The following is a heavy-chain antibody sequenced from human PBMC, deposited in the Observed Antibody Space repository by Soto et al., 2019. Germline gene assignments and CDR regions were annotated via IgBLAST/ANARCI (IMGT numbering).Heavy chain of an antibody. CDR2: INHSGTT. V-gene: IGHV4-34*01. J-gene: IGHJ4*02. CDR3: ARLIHCKTTSCYFDY. Sequence: SETLSLTCAVYGGSFSGYYWSWIRQPPGKGLEWIGEINHSGTTYYNPSLKSRVTISEDTSKNQFSLKLSSVTAADTAVFYCARLIHCKTTSCYFDYWGQGTLVTVSS. D-gene: IGHD2-2*01. CDR1: GGSFSGYY.